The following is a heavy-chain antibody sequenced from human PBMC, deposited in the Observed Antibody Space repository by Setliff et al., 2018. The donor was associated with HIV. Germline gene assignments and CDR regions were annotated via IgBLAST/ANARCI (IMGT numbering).Heavy chain of an antibody. D-gene: IGHD1-1*01. J-gene: IGHJ6*03. Sequence: TLSLTCTVSGGSMSSYYWSWIRQPPGKGPEWIGYIYYSGSTNYNPSLKSRVTISVDTSKNQFSLKLRSVAAADTAVYYCVRTYNDLENYYHHYYYMDVWGKGTTVTVSS. CDR2: IYYSGST. CDR1: GGSMSSYY. V-gene: IGHV4-59*08. CDR3: VRTYNDLENYYHHYYYMDV.